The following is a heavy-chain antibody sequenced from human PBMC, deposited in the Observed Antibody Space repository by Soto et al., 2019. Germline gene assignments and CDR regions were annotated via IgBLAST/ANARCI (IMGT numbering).Heavy chain of an antibody. Sequence: QVQLVESGGGVVQPGRSLRLSCAASGFTFSSYGMHWVRQAPGKGLEWVAVISYDGSNKYYADSVKGRFTISRDNSKNTLYLQMNSLRAEDTAVYYWAKDLQQWVHYYGMDVWGQGTTVTVSS. D-gene: IGHD6-19*01. CDR3: AKDLQQWVHYYGMDV. V-gene: IGHV3-30*18. J-gene: IGHJ6*02. CDR1: GFTFSSYG. CDR2: ISYDGSNK.